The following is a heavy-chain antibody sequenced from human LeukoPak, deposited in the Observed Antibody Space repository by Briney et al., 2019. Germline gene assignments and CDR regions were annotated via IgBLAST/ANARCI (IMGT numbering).Heavy chain of an antibody. CDR2: IYYTGIT. CDR1: GGSFSGYY. J-gene: IGHJ4*02. D-gene: IGHD1-14*01. Sequence: ASETLSLTCAVYGGSFSGYYWSWIRQPPGKGLEYIGYIYYTGITNYSPSLKSRVTMSIDTSKSQISLRLTSVTAADTAIYYCAKTARVPDSWGQGTLVTVSS. CDR3: AKTARVPDS. V-gene: IGHV4-59*01.